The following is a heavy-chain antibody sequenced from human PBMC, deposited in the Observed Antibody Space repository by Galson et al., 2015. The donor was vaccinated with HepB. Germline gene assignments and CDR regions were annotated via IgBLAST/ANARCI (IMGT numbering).Heavy chain of an antibody. CDR3: AKSIATRSFDY. V-gene: IGHV4-59*08. CDR1: GGSINNYY. CDR2: VYYSGST. Sequence: ETLSLTCTVSGGSINNYYWSWIRQPPGKGLEWIGCVYYSGSTNYNSSLKSRVTMSVDASNNQFSLKLTSVTAADSAVYYCAKSIATRSFDYWGQGILVTVSS. J-gene: IGHJ4*02. D-gene: IGHD5-12*01.